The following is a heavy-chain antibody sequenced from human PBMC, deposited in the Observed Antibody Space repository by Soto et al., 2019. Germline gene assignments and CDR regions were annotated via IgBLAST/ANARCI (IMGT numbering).Heavy chain of an antibody. D-gene: IGHD3-3*01. J-gene: IGHJ4*02. Sequence: GGSLRLSCAASGFTFSNAWMSWVRQAPGKGLEWVGRIKSKTDGGTTDYAAPVKGRFTISRDDSKNTLYLQMNSLKTEDTAVYYCTTGYDFWSGYRTPYFDYWGQGTLVTVSS. CDR2: IKSKTDGGTT. V-gene: IGHV3-15*01. CDR3: TTGYDFWSGYRTPYFDY. CDR1: GFTFSNAW.